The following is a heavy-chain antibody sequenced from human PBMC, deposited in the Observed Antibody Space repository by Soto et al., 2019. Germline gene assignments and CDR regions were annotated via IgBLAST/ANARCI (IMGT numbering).Heavy chain of an antibody. J-gene: IGHJ4*02. CDR1: GGTFSSYA. V-gene: IGHV1-69*01. CDR2: SIPIFGTA. CDR3: ARDRGIAAPPSPHPGWGQFDY. Sequence: QVQLVQSGAEVKKPGSSVKVSCKASGGTFSSYAISWVRQAPGQGLEWMGGSIPIFGTANYAQKFQGRVTITADESTSTAYMELSSLRSEDTAVYYCARDRGIAAPPSPHPGWGQFDYWGQGTLVTVSS. D-gene: IGHD6-6*01.